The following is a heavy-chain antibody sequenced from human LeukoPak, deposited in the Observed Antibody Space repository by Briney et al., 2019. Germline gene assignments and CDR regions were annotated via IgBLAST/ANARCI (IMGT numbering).Heavy chain of an antibody. J-gene: IGHJ6*02. CDR2: LSGSGDST. Sequence: GGSLRLSCAASGFTFSSYAMSWVRQAPGKGLEWVSALSGSGDSTYYADSVKGRFTISRDNSKNSLYLQMNSLRTEDTALYYCAKGLYYYYYYGMDVWGQGTTVTVSS. CDR3: AKGLYYYYYYGMDV. CDR1: GFTFSSYA. V-gene: IGHV3-23*01.